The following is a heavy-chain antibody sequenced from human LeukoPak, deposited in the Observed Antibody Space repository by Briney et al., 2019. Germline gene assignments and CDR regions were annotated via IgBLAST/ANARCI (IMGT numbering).Heavy chain of an antibody. CDR1: GFTFSSYW. D-gene: IGHD5-18*01. Sequence: GGSLRLSCAASGFTFSSYWMSWVRQAPGRGLEWVANIKQDGSEKYYVDSVKGRFTISRDNAKNSLYLQMNSLRAEDTAVCYCASDGYSYGPTSFDYWGQGTLVTVSS. CDR3: ASDGYSYGPTSFDY. V-gene: IGHV3-7*01. CDR2: IKQDGSEK. J-gene: IGHJ4*02.